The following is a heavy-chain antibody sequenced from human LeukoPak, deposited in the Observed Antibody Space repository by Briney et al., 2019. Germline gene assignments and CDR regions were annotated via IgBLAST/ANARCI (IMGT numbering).Heavy chain of an antibody. D-gene: IGHD6-19*01. CDR2: IYYSGST. Sequence: PSETLSLTCTVSGGSISSYYWSWIRQPPGKRLEWIGYIYYSGSTNYNPSLKSRVTISVDTSKNQFSLKLSSVTAADTAVYYCARQLEAVAGTRGYFDYWGQGTLVTVSS. V-gene: IGHV4-59*08. CDR1: GGSISSYY. J-gene: IGHJ4*02. CDR3: ARQLEAVAGTRGYFDY.